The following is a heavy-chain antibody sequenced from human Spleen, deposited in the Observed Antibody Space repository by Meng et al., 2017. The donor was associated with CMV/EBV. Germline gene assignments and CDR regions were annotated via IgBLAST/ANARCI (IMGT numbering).Heavy chain of an antibody. J-gene: IGHJ6*02. CDR1: GFTFSSYS. Sequence: GESLKISCAASGFTFSSYSMNWVRQAPGEGLEWVANINQDGSQKNYVDSVKGRFTISRDNAKNSLFLQMNSLRAEDTAVYYCARVAAAGRGMDVWGPGTTVTVSS. D-gene: IGHD6-13*01. V-gene: IGHV3-7*04. CDR2: INQDGSQK. CDR3: ARVAAAGRGMDV.